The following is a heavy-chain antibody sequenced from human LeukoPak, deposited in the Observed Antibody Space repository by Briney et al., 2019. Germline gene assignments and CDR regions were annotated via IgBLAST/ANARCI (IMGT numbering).Heavy chain of an antibody. D-gene: IGHD6-19*01. CDR2: INPNIGAT. CDR1: GYTFTCYY. V-gene: IGHV1-2*02. Sequence: ASVKVSCRPSGYTFTCYYMHWVRQAPGQGLEWMGWINPNIGATMYAQKFQGRVSMTRDTSVSTGYMELTSLRSDDTAVYYCARDRVGSGWPRPYYFEFWGQGTLVIVSS. J-gene: IGHJ4*02. CDR3: ARDRVGSGWPRPYYFEF.